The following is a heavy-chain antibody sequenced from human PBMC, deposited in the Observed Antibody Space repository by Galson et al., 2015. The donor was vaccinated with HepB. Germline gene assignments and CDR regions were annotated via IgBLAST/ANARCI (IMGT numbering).Heavy chain of an antibody. CDR1: GFAFGDYA. CDR3: AKDTDTSGSAAIDI. J-gene: IGHJ3*02. CDR2: ISWSGGSI. V-gene: IGHV3-9*01. D-gene: IGHD6-19*01. Sequence: SLRLSCAASGFAFGDYAMHWVRQGPGKGLEWVSGISWSGGSICYADSVKGRFTISRDNAKNSLYLQMNSLRAEDTALYYCAKDTDTSGSAAIDIWGPGTLVT.